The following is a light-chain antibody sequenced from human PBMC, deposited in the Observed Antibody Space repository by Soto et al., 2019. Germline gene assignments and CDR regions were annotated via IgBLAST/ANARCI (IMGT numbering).Light chain of an antibody. CDR2: EAS. V-gene: IGKV1-5*03. CDR3: QQYDSDSST. CDR1: QSINNW. J-gene: IGKJ2*01. Sequence: DIQMTQSPSTLSASVGDRVTITCRASQSINNWLAWYQQKPGKAPKLLIYEASSLLSGVPSRFSGSGSGTEFTLTISSLQPDDFADYYCQQYDSDSSTCGQRTKLDI.